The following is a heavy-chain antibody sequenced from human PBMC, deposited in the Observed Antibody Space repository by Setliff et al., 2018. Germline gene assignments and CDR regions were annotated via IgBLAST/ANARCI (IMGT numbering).Heavy chain of an antibody. D-gene: IGHD3-10*01. Sequence: SETLSLTCSVSGGSISSGSDYWTWIRQPAGKGLEWIGHIYSSGSTNFNPSLESRAAISVDSSKNQFSLKLRSVTAADTAVYYCARDRATVIRGVTSFFYYYMDVWGGGTTVTVSS. CDR3: ARDRATVIRGVTSFFYYYMDV. V-gene: IGHV4-61*10. CDR2: IYSSGST. CDR1: GGSISSGSDY. J-gene: IGHJ6*03.